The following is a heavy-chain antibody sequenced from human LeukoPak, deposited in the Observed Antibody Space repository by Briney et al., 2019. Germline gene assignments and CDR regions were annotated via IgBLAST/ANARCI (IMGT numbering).Heavy chain of an antibody. CDR3: ARARIGYSYILDY. CDR2: ISYDGSNK. CDR1: GFTFSSYG. V-gene: IGHV3-30*03. Sequence: PGRSLRLSCAASGFTFSSYGMHWVRQAPGKGLEWVAVISYDGSNKYYADSVKGRFTISRDNSKNTLYLQMNSLRAEDTAVYYCARARIGYSYILDYWGQGTLVTVSS. D-gene: IGHD5-18*01. J-gene: IGHJ4*02.